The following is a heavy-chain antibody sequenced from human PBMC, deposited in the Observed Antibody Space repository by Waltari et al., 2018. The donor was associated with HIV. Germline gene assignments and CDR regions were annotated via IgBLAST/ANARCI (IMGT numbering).Heavy chain of an antibody. CDR2: ISYYGDNK. J-gene: IGHJ4*02. V-gene: IGHV3-30*18. Sequence: QVQLVESGGGVVQPGRSLRLSCAASGFTFSSYGMHWVRQAPGKGLGCVAVISYYGDNKYYADSVKGRFTISRDNSKNTLYLQRNSLRVEDTAVYYCAKGASGWSPGYWGQGTLVTVSS. D-gene: IGHD6-19*01. CDR3: AKGASGWSPGY. CDR1: GFTFSSYG.